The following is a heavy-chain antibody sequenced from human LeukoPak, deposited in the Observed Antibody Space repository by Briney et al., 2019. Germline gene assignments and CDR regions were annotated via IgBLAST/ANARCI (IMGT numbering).Heavy chain of an antibody. V-gene: IGHV1-24*01. Sequence: ASVKVSCKVSGYTLTELSMHWVRQAPGKGLEWMGGFDPEDGETIYAQKFQGRVTITADESTSTAYMELSSLRSEDTAVYYCARAEQQLGSYYYYYGMDVRGQGTTVTVSS. CDR1: GYTLTELS. CDR2: FDPEDGET. J-gene: IGHJ6*02. CDR3: ARAEQQLGSYYYYYGMDV. D-gene: IGHD6-13*01.